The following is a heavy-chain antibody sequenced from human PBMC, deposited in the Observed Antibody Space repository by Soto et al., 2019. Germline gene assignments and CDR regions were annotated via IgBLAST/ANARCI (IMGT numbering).Heavy chain of an antibody. CDR3: ARSSGSPKGNAFHI. Sequence: SQALSPTCTLSAPSITIYYSSWIRQPPGKGLEWIGYIYYSGSTNYNPSLKSRVTISVDTSKNQFSLKLSSVTAADTAVYYCARSSGSPKGNAFHIWGQVTVVT. J-gene: IGHJ3*02. CDR2: IYYSGST. D-gene: IGHD1-26*01. CDR1: APSITIYY. V-gene: IGHV4-59*01.